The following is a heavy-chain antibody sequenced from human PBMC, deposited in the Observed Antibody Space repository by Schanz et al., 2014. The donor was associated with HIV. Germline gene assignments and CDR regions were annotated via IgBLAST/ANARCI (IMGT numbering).Heavy chain of an antibody. D-gene: IGHD3-22*01. J-gene: IGHJ3*02. Sequence: QVQLVESGGGVVQPGRSLRLSCAASGFTFSSYGMHWVRQAPGKGLEWVSSISESGGRTYYADSVKGRVTISRDNSKNTLYLNMYSLRAEDTAVYYCVHDDSDNDGFEMWGQGTMVTVSS. CDR1: GFTFSSYG. V-gene: IGHV3-NL1*01. CDR3: VHDDSDNDGFEM. CDR2: ISESGGRT.